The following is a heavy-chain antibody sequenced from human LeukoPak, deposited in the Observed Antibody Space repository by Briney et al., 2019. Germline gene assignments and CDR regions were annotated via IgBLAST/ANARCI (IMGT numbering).Heavy chain of an antibody. Sequence: GGSLRLSCAASGFTFSSYAMSWVRQAPGKGLEWVSGITGTSDSTYYADFVKGRFSIFRDNPKNTLSLQMRSLRAEDTAIYYCAKDYHTTDSKSDPFDYWGQGTLVTVSS. V-gene: IGHV3-23*01. D-gene: IGHD1-14*01. J-gene: IGHJ4*02. CDR1: GFTFSSYA. CDR3: AKDYHTTDSKSDPFDY. CDR2: ITGTSDST.